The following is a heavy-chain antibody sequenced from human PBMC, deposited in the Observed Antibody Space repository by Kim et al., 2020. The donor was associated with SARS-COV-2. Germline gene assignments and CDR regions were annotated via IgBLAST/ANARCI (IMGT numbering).Heavy chain of an antibody. CDR1: GFTFSSTW. V-gene: IGHV3-74*01. CDR2: IYSDGSST. Sequence: GGSLRLSCAASGFTFSSTWMHWVRQAPGKGLVWVSHIYSDGSSTTYVDSVKGRFTVSRDNAKNTLYLQMNSLRVEDTAVYYCTTDSTYSLFDWGQGTLVTVSS. D-gene: IGHD2-21*01. J-gene: IGHJ4*02. CDR3: TTDSTYSLFD.